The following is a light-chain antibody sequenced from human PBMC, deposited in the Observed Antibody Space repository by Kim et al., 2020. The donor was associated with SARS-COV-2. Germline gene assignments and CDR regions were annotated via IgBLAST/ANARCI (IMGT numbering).Light chain of an antibody. J-gene: IGLJ1*01. CDR1: SSNIGNNY. Sequence: QSVLTQPPSVSAAPGQKVTISCSGSSSNIGNNYVSWYQQLPGTAPKLLIYDNNKRPSGIPDRFSGSKSGTSATLDITGLQTGDEADYYCGTWDSSLSGLYVFGTGTKVTVL. V-gene: IGLV1-51*01. CDR3: GTWDSSLSGLYV. CDR2: DNN.